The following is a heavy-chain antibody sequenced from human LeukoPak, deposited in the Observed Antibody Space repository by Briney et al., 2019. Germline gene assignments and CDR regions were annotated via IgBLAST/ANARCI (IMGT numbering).Heavy chain of an antibody. D-gene: IGHD2-21*02. CDR2: IYYSGST. J-gene: IGHJ4*02. V-gene: IGHV4-59*01. Sequence: SETLSLTCTVSGGSISSYYWSWIRQPPGKGLEWIGYIYYSGSTNYNPSLKSRVTISVDTSKNQFSLKLSSVTAADTAVYYCARDLGTDIFDYWGPGTLVTVSS. CDR3: ARDLGTDIFDY. CDR1: GGSISSYY.